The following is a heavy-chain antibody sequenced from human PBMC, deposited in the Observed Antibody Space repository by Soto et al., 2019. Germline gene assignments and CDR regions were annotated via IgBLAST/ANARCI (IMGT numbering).Heavy chain of an antibody. J-gene: IGHJ4*02. V-gene: IGHV1-24*01. CDR2: FDPEDGET. CDR3: PTAFPFLFDS. Sequence: QVQLVQSGAEVKKPGASVKVSCKVSGYTLTELSMHWVRQAPGKGLEWMGGFDPEDGETIYAQKFQGRVTMTEDTSTTTPYMGLRSLISEPTPVYSCPTAFPFLFDSGARGPLVTVSS. CDR1: GYTLTELS. D-gene: IGHD3-16*01.